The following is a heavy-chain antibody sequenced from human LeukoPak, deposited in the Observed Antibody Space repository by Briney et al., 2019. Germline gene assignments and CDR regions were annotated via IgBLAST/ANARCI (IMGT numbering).Heavy chain of an antibody. J-gene: IGHJ6*03. D-gene: IGHD3-9*01. CDR2: ISSSSSYI. V-gene: IGHV3-21*04. Sequence: PGGSLRLSCAASGFTFNSYSMNWVRQAPGKGLEWVSSISSSSSYIYYADSVKGRFTISRDNAKNSLYLQMNSLRAEDTAVYYCARAPYDNYYYYMDVWGKGTTVTVSS. CDR3: ARAPYDNYYYYMDV. CDR1: GFTFNSYS.